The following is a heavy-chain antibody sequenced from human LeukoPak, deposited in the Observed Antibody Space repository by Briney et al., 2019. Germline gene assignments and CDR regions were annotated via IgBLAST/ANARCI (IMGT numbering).Heavy chain of an antibody. CDR2: INHSGST. Sequence: SETLSLTCAVYGGSFSGYYWSWIRQPPGKGLEWIGEINHSGSTNYNPSLKSRVTISVDTSKNQFSLKLSSVTAADTAVYYCARRALRYSNYVAYWGQGTLVTVSS. CDR3: ARRALRYSNYVAY. V-gene: IGHV4-34*01. CDR1: GGSFSGYY. D-gene: IGHD4-11*01. J-gene: IGHJ4*02.